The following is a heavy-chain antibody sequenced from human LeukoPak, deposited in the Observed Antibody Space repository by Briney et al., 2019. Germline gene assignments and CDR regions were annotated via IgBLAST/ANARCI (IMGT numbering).Heavy chain of an antibody. V-gene: IGHV3-30*02. Sequence: GGSVRLSGAPSGFSFSLYGVHWVRQAPGKGLVWVAFIQYDGSHKFYVDSVQGRFTISRDNSKNTLFLQMNSLRAEDTAVYYCAKTSDQLLYSKLDYWGQGTLVTVSS. CDR3: AKTSDQLLYSKLDY. CDR2: IQYDGSHK. CDR1: GFSFSLYG. D-gene: IGHD2-2*02. J-gene: IGHJ4*02.